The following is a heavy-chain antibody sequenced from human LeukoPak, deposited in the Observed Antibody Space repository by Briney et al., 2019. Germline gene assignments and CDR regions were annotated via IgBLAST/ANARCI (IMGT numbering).Heavy chain of an antibody. CDR1: GYSFTSYW. Sequence: GESLKISCKGSGYSFTSYWIGWVRQMPGKGLEWMGIIYPGDSDTRYSPSFQGQVTISADKSIGTAYLQWSSLKASDTAMYYCARGLYYDILTGHDAFDIWGQGTMVTVSS. J-gene: IGHJ3*02. V-gene: IGHV5-51*01. D-gene: IGHD3-9*01. CDR3: ARGLYYDILTGHDAFDI. CDR2: IYPGDSDT.